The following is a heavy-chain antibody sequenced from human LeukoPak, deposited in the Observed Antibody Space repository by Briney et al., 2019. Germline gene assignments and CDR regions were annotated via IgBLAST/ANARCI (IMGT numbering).Heavy chain of an antibody. CDR2: INPNSGGT. V-gene: IGHV1-2*02. CDR1: GYTFTGYY. CDR3: ARDTYDSSGYYSTYYFDY. D-gene: IGHD3-22*01. Sequence: ASVKVSCKASGYTFTGYYMHWVRQAPGQGLEWMGWINPNSGGTNYAQKFQGRVTMTRDTSISTAYMEPSRLRSDDTAVYYCARDTYDSSGYYSTYYFDYWGQGTLVTVSS. J-gene: IGHJ4*02.